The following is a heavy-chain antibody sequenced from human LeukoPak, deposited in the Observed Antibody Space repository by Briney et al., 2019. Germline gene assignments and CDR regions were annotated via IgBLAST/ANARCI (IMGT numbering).Heavy chain of an antibody. Sequence: ASVKVSCKASGYTFTGYYMHWVRQAPGQGLEWMGWINPNSGGTNYAQKFQGRVTMIRDTSISTAYMELSRLRSDDTAVYYCARGYGSGSYYNWFDPWGQGTLVTVSS. V-gene: IGHV1-2*02. CDR1: GYTFTGYY. D-gene: IGHD3-10*01. CDR2: INPNSGGT. J-gene: IGHJ5*02. CDR3: ARGYGSGSYYNWFDP.